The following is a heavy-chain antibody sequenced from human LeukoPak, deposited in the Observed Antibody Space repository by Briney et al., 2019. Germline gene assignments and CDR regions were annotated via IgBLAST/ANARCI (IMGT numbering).Heavy chain of an antibody. CDR2: IRYDGSNK. D-gene: IGHD3-22*01. CDR3: AKDRRSYYDSSGYN. CDR1: GFTFSTYG. V-gene: IGHV3-30*02. Sequence: PGGSLRLSCAASGFTFSTYGMHWVRQAPGRGLEWVAFIRYDGSNKYYADSVKGRFTISRDNSKNTLYLQMNSLRAEDTAVYYCAKDRRSYYDSSGYNWGQGTLVTVSS. J-gene: IGHJ4*02.